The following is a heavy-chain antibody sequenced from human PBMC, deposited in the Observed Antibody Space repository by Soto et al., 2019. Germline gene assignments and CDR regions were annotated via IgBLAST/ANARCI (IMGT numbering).Heavy chain of an antibody. J-gene: IGHJ4*02. CDR2: IYGGGTT. Sequence: EVQLVEAGGGLIQPGGSLRLSCAASGFAVSSKYMTWVRQAPGKGQEWVSVIYGGGTTYYADSVKGRFTISRDTSKNTFYLQMNSLRAEDTAVYSCVKTTGWPGFDFWGQGTLVTVSS. CDR3: VKTTGWPGFDF. CDR1: GFAVSSKY. D-gene: IGHD6-19*01. V-gene: IGHV3-53*01.